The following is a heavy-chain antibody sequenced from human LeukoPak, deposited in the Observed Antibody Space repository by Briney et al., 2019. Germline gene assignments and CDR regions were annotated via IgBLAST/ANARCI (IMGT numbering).Heavy chain of an antibody. J-gene: IGHJ4*02. D-gene: IGHD6-6*01. Sequence: GESLKISCQGPGYIFTSYWITWVRQMPGKGLEWMGMIDPTDSYTNYSPSFQGHVTISTDKSISTAYLQWSSLKASDTAIYYCARRGRSSSNFDFWGQGTLVTVSS. V-gene: IGHV5-10-1*01. CDR1: GYIFTSYW. CDR3: ARRGRSSSNFDF. CDR2: IDPTDSYT.